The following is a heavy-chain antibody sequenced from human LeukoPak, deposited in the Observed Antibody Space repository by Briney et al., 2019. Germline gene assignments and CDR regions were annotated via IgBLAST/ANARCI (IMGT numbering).Heavy chain of an antibody. D-gene: IGHD5-18*01. J-gene: IGHJ4*02. CDR3: ARDPGYNYGFDY. CDR1: GFTFSSYG. Sequence: GGSLRLSCAASGFTFSSYGMHWVRQTPGKGLEWVAFIRYDGSDKYYADSVKGRFTISRDNSKNTLYLQMNSLRAEDTAVYYCARDPGYNYGFDYWGQGTLVTVSS. CDR2: IRYDGSDK. V-gene: IGHV3-30*02.